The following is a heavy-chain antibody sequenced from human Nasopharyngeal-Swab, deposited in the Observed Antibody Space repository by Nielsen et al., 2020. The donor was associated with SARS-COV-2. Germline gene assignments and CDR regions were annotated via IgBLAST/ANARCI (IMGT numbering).Heavy chain of an antibody. CDR3: ARVCSGGSCYGYYYGMDV. J-gene: IGHJ6*02. V-gene: IGHV3-21*01. CDR2: ISSSSSYI. Sequence: GGSLRLSCADSGFTFSSYSTNWVRQAPGKGLEWVSSISSSSSYIYYADSVKGRFTISRDNAKNSLYLQMNSLRAEDTAVYYCARVCSGGSCYGYYYGMDVWGQGTTVTVSS. CDR1: GFTFSSYS. D-gene: IGHD2-15*01.